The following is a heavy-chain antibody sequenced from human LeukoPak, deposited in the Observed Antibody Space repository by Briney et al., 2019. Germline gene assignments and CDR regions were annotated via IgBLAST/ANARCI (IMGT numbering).Heavy chain of an antibody. CDR1: GFTFNSYG. V-gene: IGHV3-30*18. J-gene: IGHJ4*02. CDR3: AKFPPSLVDTAMAFDY. CDR2: ISYDGSNK. D-gene: IGHD5-18*01. Sequence: PGGSLRLSCAASGFTFNSYGMHWVRQAPGKGLEWLTLISYDGSNKYYADSVKGRFTISRDNSKDTLYLQMNSLRAEDTAVYYCAKFPPSLVDTAMAFDYWGQGTLVTVSS.